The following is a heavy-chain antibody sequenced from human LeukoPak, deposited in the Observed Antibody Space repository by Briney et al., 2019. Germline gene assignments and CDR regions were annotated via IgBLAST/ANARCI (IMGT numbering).Heavy chain of an antibody. CDR1: GGSIRSYY. Sequence: SETLSLTCTVSGGSIRSYYWSWIRQPPGKGLEWIGYIYYSGSTNYNPSLKSRVTIPVDTAKTQFSLKLSSVTPADTAVYYCASPHIVVVTAAPGRAFDIWGQGTMVTVSS. CDR2: IYYSGST. CDR3: ASPHIVVVTAAPGRAFDI. D-gene: IGHD2-21*02. J-gene: IGHJ3*02. V-gene: IGHV4-59*01.